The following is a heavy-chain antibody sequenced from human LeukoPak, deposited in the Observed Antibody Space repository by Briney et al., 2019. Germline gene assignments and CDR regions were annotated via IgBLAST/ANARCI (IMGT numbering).Heavy chain of an antibody. J-gene: IGHJ4*02. CDR3: ARLQDTAMVTGESYYFDY. Sequence: GGSLRLSCAASGFTFDDYGMSWVRQAPGKGLGWVSGINWNGGSTGYADSVKGRFTISRDNAKNSLYLQMNSLRAEDTALYYCARLQDTAMVTGESYYFDYWGQGTLVTVSS. D-gene: IGHD5-18*01. CDR2: INWNGGST. CDR1: GFTFDDYG. V-gene: IGHV3-20*04.